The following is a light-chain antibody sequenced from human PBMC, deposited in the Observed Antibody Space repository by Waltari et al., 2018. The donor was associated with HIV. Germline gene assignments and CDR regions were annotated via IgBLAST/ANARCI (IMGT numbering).Light chain of an antibody. CDR3: CSYAASRSVV. CDR2: EVT. CDR1: SSDVGTYNL. Sequence: QSALAQPASVSDSPGQSLTISCTGTSSDVGTYNLVSWYHQPPGKVPNLILDEVTKRPSGVSKRFSGAESGNTASLTISGLQAEDEADYYCCSYAASRSVVFGGGTKLTVL. V-gene: IGLV2-23*02. J-gene: IGLJ2*01.